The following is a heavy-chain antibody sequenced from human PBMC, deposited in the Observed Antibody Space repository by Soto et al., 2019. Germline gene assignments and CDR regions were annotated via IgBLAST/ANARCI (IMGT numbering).Heavy chain of an antibody. CDR2: IDPSDSYT. Sequence: GESLKISCKGSGYSFTSYWISWVRQMPGKGLEWMGKIDPSDSYTNYSPSFQGHVTISADKSISTAYLQWSSLKASDTAMYYCARQRITIFGVVIPRAFDIWGQGTMVTVSS. D-gene: IGHD3-3*01. CDR1: GYSFTSYW. V-gene: IGHV5-10-1*01. J-gene: IGHJ3*02. CDR3: ARQRITIFGVVIPRAFDI.